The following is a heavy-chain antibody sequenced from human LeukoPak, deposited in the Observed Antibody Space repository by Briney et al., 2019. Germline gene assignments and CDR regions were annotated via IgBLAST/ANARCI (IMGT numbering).Heavy chain of an antibody. J-gene: IGHJ4*02. CDR1: GFTFGSYA. D-gene: IGHD3-10*01. CDR2: ISYDGSNK. V-gene: IGHV3-30*04. CDR3: ARDPRMVRGAIDY. Sequence: PGGSLRLSCAASGFTFGSYAMHWVRQAPGKGLEWVTVISYDGSNKYYADSVKGRFTISRDNSKNTLYLQMNSLRAEDTAVYYCARDPRMVRGAIDYWGQGTLVTVSS.